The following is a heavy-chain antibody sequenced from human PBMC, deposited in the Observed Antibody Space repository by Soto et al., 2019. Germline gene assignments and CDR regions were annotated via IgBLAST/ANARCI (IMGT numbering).Heavy chain of an antibody. CDR2: IKSKTDGGTT. CDR1: GLTFRNAW. D-gene: IGHD5-12*01. CDR3: TTDSAPRVDIVATWFGY. Sequence: GGSLRPSCAAPGLTFRNAWMSWVRQAPGKGLEWVGRIKSKTDGGTTDYAAPVKGRFTISRDDSKNTLYLQMNSLKTEDTAVYYCTTDSAPRVDIVATWFGYWGQGTLVTVSS. V-gene: IGHV3-15*01. J-gene: IGHJ4*02.